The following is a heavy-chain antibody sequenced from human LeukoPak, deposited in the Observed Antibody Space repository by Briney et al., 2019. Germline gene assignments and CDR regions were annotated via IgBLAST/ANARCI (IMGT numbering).Heavy chain of an antibody. CDR2: IRYDGSNK. D-gene: IGHD2-2*01. J-gene: IGHJ4*02. Sequence: PGGSLRLSCAASGFTFSSYGMHWVRQAPGKGLEGVAFIRYDGSNKYYADSVKGRFTISRDNSKNTLYLQMNSLRAEDTAVYYCAKDSRPAAYFDYWGQGTLVTVSS. V-gene: IGHV3-30*02. CDR3: AKDSRPAAYFDY. CDR1: GFTFSSYG.